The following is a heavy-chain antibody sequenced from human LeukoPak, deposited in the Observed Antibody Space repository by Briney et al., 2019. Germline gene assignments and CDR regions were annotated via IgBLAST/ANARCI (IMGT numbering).Heavy chain of an antibody. Sequence: PGGSLRLSCAASGFTFSSYDMSWVRQAPGKGLEWVSVINSSGGSTYYADSVKGRFTISRDNSKDTLYLQMNSLRAEDTAVYYCAREMLAAVAAQSWGQGTLVTVSS. CDR2: INSSGGST. V-gene: IGHV3-23*01. J-gene: IGHJ5*02. D-gene: IGHD6-19*01. CDR1: GFTFSSYD. CDR3: AREMLAAVAAQS.